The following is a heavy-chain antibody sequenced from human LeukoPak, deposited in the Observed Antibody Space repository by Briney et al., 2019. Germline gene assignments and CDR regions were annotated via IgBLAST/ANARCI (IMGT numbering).Heavy chain of an antibody. D-gene: IGHD3-9*01. J-gene: IGHJ4*02. CDR2: IRYDGSNK. Sequence: GGSLRLSCAASGFTFSSYGMHWVRQAPGKGLEWVAFIRYDGSNKYYADSVKGRFTISRDNSKNTLYLQMNSLRAEDTAVYYCAKVGDYDILTGYRDYWGQGTLVTVSS. CDR1: GFTFSSYG. CDR3: AKVGDYDILTGYRDY. V-gene: IGHV3-30*02.